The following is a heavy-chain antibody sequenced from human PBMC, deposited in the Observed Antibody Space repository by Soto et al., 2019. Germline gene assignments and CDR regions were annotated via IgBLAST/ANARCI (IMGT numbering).Heavy chain of an antibody. CDR2: IHHSGTT. V-gene: IGHV4-4*02. Sequence: QVQLQESGPGLVTPWGTLSLTCAVSGDSIISTNWWNWVRQSPGKGLEWIGEIHHSGTTNYNPSLKSRVIISADESKNHFSLKLTSVTAADTAVYYCARVRQSCGRTSCYFDPWGQGTLVTVSS. CDR3: ARVRQSCGRTSCYFDP. J-gene: IGHJ5*02. CDR1: GDSIISTNW. D-gene: IGHD2-2*01.